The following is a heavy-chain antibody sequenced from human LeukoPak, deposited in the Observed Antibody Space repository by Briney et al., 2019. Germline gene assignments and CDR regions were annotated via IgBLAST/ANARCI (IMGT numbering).Heavy chain of an antibody. V-gene: IGHV4-30-4*08. CDR2: IYYSGST. CDR1: GGSISSGDYY. J-gene: IGHJ4*02. Sequence: PSETLSLTCTVSGGSISSGDYYWSWIRQPPGKGLEWIGYIYYSGSTYYNPSLKSRVTISVDTSKNQFSLKLSSVTAADTAVYYCARDRGRTERPRYCSSTSCYGKPYYFDYWGQGTLVTVSS. CDR3: ARDRGRTERPRYCSSTSCYGKPYYFDY. D-gene: IGHD2-2*01.